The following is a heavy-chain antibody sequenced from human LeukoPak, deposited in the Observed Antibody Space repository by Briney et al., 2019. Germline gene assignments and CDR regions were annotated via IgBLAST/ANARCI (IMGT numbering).Heavy chain of an antibody. CDR2: ISAYNGNT. CDR1: GYTFTSYG. J-gene: IGHJ4*02. Sequence: ASVKVSCKASGYTFTSYGISWVRQAPGQGLEWMGWISAYNGNTNYAQKLQGRVTMTTDTSTSTAYMELRSLRSDDTAVYYCASADGNSGSYYPLFDYWGQGTLVTVSS. V-gene: IGHV1-18*01. CDR3: ASADGNSGSYYPLFDY. D-gene: IGHD1-26*01.